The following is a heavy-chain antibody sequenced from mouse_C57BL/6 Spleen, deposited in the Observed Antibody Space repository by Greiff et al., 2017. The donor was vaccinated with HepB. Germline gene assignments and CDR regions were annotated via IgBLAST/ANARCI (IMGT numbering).Heavy chain of an antibody. V-gene: IGHV1-53*01. CDR3: AREELLRSPYFDY. CDR2: INPSNGGT. CDR1: GYTFTSYW. Sequence: QVQLKQPGTELVKPGASVKLSCKASGYTFTSYWMHWVKQRPGQGLEWIGNINPSNGGTNYNEKFKSKATLTVDKSSSTAYMQLSSLTSEDAAVYYCAREELLRSPYFDYWGQGTTLTVSS. D-gene: IGHD1-1*01. J-gene: IGHJ2*01.